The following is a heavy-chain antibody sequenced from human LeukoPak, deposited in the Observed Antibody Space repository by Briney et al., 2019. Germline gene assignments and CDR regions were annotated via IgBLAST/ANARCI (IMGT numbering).Heavy chain of an antibody. V-gene: IGHV1-18*01. CDR3: ARDRGDYYDTSAYYPGY. CDR2: ISAYNGNT. Sequence: ASVKVSCKASGYTFASYGITWVRQAPAQGLEWMGWISAYNGNTNYAQKLQGRVTMSTDTSTSTAYMELRSLRSDDTAVYYCARDRGDYYDTSAYYPGYWGQGTLVTVSS. J-gene: IGHJ4*02. D-gene: IGHD3-22*01. CDR1: GYTFASYG.